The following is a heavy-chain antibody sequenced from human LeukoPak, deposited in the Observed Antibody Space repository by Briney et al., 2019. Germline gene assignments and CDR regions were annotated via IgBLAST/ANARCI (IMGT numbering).Heavy chain of an antibody. Sequence: PSQTLSLTCTVSGGSISSGSYYWSWIRPPPGKGLEWIGYVYYNGVNDYHPSLKSRVSISLDTSKNQFSLKLTSVSTADTAVYYCARGVGGSQYFDYWGQGTLVTVSS. CDR1: GGSISSGSYY. D-gene: IGHD2-15*01. J-gene: IGHJ4*02. CDR3: ARGVGGSQYFDY. V-gene: IGHV4-61*01. CDR2: VYYNGVN.